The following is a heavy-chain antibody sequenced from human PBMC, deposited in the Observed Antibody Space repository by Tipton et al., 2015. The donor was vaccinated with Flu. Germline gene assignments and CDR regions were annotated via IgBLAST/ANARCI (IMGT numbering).Heavy chain of an antibody. D-gene: IGHD2-2*01. Sequence: SLRLPCAASGFTLSSYSMNWVRQAPGKGLEWVSLLRWDGGRFNYADSVKGRFTISRDNSNSSLYLQMNNLRTEDTALYYCVRDGCSKVSCPENQDYYYCMQVWGKGTSVTVSS. CDR1: GFTLSSYS. V-gene: IGHV3-43*01. CDR3: VRDGCSKVSCPENQDYYYCMQV. CDR2: LRWDGGRF. J-gene: IGHJ6*03.